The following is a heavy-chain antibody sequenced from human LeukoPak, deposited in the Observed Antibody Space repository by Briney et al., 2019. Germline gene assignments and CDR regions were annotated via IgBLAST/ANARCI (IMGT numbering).Heavy chain of an antibody. CDR2: ISGSGGST. CDR1: GFTFSSSW. CDR3: AKFYSFRYFDY. Sequence: PGGSLRLSCAASGFTFSSSWMTWVRQAPGKGLEWVSAISGSGGSTYYADSVKGRFTISRDNSKNTLYLQMNSLRAEDTAVYYCAKFYSFRYFDYWGQGTLVTVSS. V-gene: IGHV3-23*01. D-gene: IGHD1-26*01. J-gene: IGHJ4*02.